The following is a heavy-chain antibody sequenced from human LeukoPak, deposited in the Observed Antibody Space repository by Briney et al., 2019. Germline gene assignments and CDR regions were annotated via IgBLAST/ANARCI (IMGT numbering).Heavy chain of an antibody. J-gene: IGHJ4*02. Sequence: GGSLRLSCAASGFTFSSYSMNWVRQAPGKGLEWVSSISSSSSYIYYADSEKGRFTISRDNAKNSLYLQMNSLRAEDTAVYYCAREGRNWGSPPHFDYWGQGTLVTVSS. CDR1: GFTFSSYS. V-gene: IGHV3-21*01. CDR3: AREGRNWGSPPHFDY. D-gene: IGHD7-27*01. CDR2: ISSSSSYI.